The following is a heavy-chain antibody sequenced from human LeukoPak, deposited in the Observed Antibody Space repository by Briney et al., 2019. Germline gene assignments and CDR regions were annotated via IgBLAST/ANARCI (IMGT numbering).Heavy chain of an antibody. CDR3: ARDLSGYKCGHFDY. D-gene: IGHD1-14*01. J-gene: IGHJ4*02. Sequence: ASRKVSCKASGYTFTNYYMHWERQPPGQGLEWMGIINPSGRSTTYAQKCQGRVTRTRDTSTRPVYMELSSLRSKHAVVYYCARDLSGYKCGHFDYWGQGTLVTVSS. CDR1: GYTFTNYY. CDR2: INPSGRST. V-gene: IGHV1-46*01.